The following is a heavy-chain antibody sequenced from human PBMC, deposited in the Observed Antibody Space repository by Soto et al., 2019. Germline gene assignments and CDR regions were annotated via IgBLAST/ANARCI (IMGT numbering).Heavy chain of an antibody. V-gene: IGHV1-2*04. J-gene: IGHJ6*04. CDR3: AKQQKLVTVMDV. D-gene: IGHD1-1*01. CDR1: GYTFTDYY. Sequence: ASVKVSCKASGYTFTDYYMHWVRQAPGQGLEWMGWINPNSGGTNYAQNFQGWVTLTRDTSISTAYMELSRLKYDDTAVYYCAKQQKLVTVMDVWGKGTTVTVAS. CDR2: INPNSGGT.